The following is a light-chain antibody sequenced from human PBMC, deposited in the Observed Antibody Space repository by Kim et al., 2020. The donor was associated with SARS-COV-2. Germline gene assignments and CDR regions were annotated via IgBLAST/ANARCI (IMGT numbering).Light chain of an antibody. CDR1: QGISRR. CDR2: AAY. J-gene: IGKJ2*03. Sequence: SASVGGGVAITCQASQGISRRLSWYKQKPGKAPKLLIYAAYSLQSGVASRFSGSGSGTHFTHTIDSLQPEDFATYYCQQANSFPYSFGQVTKLEI. CDR3: QQANSFPYS. V-gene: IGKV1-12*01.